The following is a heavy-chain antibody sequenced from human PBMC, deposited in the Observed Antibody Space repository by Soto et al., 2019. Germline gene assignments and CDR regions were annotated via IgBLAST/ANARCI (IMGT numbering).Heavy chain of an antibody. Sequence: PSETLSLTCIVSGVSVTSYTWSWVRQPANKGLEWIGRVFSSVSATYNPSLKSRVSLSMDTAENRISLKLDSVTAADAGVYFCARDGMTTGDTWGPGTLVT. CDR2: VFSSVSA. J-gene: IGHJ4*02. CDR1: GVSVTSYT. D-gene: IGHD2-21*02. CDR3: ARDGMTTGDT. V-gene: IGHV4-4*07.